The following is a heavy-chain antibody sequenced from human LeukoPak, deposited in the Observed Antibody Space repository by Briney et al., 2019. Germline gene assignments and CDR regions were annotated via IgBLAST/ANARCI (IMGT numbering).Heavy chain of an antibody. CDR3: AMGSVVVIATKGWYMDV. J-gene: IGHJ6*03. D-gene: IGHD2-21*01. V-gene: IGHV3-23*01. Sequence: PGGSLRLSCAASGFTFSSYAMSWVRQAPGKGLEWVSAISGSGGSTYYADSVKGRFTISRDNSKNTLYLQMNSLRAEDTAVYYCAMGSVVVIATKGWYMDVWGKGTTVTVSS. CDR1: GFTFSSYA. CDR2: ISGSGGST.